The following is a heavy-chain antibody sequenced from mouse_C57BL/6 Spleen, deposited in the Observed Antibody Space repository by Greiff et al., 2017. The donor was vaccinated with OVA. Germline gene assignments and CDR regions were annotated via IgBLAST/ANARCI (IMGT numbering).Heavy chain of an antibody. CDR3: AKTYYGYDGYYFDY. Sequence: VQLQQSGAELVKPGASVKISCKASGYAFSSYWMNWVKQRPGKGLEWIGQIYPGDGDTNYNGKFKGKATLTADKSSSTAYMQLSSLTSEDSAVYFCAKTYYGYDGYYFDYWGQGTTLTVSS. D-gene: IGHD2-9*01. CDR1: GYAFSSYW. J-gene: IGHJ2*01. CDR2: IYPGDGDT. V-gene: IGHV1-80*01.